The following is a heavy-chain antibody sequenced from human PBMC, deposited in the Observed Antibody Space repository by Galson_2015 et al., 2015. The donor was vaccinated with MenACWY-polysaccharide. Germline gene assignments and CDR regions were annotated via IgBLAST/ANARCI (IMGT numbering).Heavy chain of an antibody. Sequence: SVKVSSKASGYTFTGYYMHWVRQAPGQGLEWMGRINPNSGGTNYAQKFQGGVTMTRDTSISTAYMELSRLRSDDTAVYYCARVVPGIAAALPDYWGQGTLVTVSS. D-gene: IGHD6-13*01. CDR1: GYTFTGYY. CDR2: INPNSGGT. V-gene: IGHV1-2*06. J-gene: IGHJ4*02. CDR3: ARVVPGIAAALPDY.